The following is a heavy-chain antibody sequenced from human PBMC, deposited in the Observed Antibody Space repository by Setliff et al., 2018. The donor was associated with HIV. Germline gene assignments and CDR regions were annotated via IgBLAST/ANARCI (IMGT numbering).Heavy chain of an antibody. J-gene: IGHJ4*02. V-gene: IGHV2-5*01. CDR2: IYWNNDK. CDR1: GFSLNTPGLG. CDR3: AHRPLSADDFDY. Sequence: SGPTLVNPTQTLTLTCTFSGFSLNTPGLGVGWIRQPPGEALEWPALIYWNNDKRYNPSLGGRLSITKDTSKNLVVLVMTNMDAVDTATYYCAHRPLSADDFDYWGQGTQVTVSS.